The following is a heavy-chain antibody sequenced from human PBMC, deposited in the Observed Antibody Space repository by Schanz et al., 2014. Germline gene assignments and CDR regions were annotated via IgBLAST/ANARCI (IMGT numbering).Heavy chain of an antibody. CDR3: ARRITGTHHNPYYHGMDV. CDR2: ISGSGETT. V-gene: IGHV3-23*04. J-gene: IGHJ6*02. CDR1: GFTFSSYA. D-gene: IGHD1-20*01. Sequence: EVQLGESGGGLVQPGGSLRLSCAASGFTFSSYAMSWVRQAPGKGLEWVSAISGSGETTYYADSVKGRFTISRDNSKNALYLQMNSLRAEDTAVYYCARRITGTHHNPYYHGMDVWGQGTTVTVSS.